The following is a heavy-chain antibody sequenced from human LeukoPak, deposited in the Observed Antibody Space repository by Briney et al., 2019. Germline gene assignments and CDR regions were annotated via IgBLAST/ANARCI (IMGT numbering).Heavy chain of an antibody. CDR2: MNPNSGNI. CDR1: GYTFTSYD. V-gene: IGHV1-8*01. CDR3: ARGTVDTAMDGY. Sequence: ASVKVSCKASGYTFTSYDINWVRQATGQGLEWMGWMNPNSGNIGYAQKFQGRVTMTRNTSISTAYMELSSLRSEDTAVYYCARGTVDTAMDGYWGQGTLVTVSS. D-gene: IGHD5-18*01. J-gene: IGHJ4*02.